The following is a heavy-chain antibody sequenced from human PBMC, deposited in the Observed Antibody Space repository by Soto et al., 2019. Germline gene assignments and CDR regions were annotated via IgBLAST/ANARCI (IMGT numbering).Heavy chain of an antibody. J-gene: IGHJ4*02. Sequence: SETLSLTCAVYGGSFSGYYWSWIRQPPGKGLEWIGEINHSGSTNYNPSLKSRVTISVDTSKNQFSLKLSSVTAADTAVYYCARASITIFGVPDYWGQGTLVTVSS. D-gene: IGHD3-3*01. CDR2: INHSGST. CDR3: ARASITIFGVPDY. CDR1: GGSFSGYY. V-gene: IGHV4-34*01.